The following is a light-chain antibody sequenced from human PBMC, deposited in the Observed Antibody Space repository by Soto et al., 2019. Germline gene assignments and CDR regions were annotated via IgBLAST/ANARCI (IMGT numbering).Light chain of an antibody. CDR2: EVN. J-gene: IGLJ1*01. CDR1: SSDVGRYNY. Sequence: QAVVTQPASVSGSPGQSITISCTGTSSDVGRYNYVSWYQQHPGKAPKFMIYEVNNRPSGVSNRFSGSKSGNTASLTISGLQAEDEADYYCSSYTSSSTLVFGTGTKLTVL. CDR3: SSYTSSSTLV. V-gene: IGLV2-14*01.